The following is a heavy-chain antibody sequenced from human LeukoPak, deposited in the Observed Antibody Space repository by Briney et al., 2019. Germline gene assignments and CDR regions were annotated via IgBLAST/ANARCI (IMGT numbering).Heavy chain of an antibody. J-gene: IGHJ4*02. D-gene: IGHD1-26*01. Sequence: SETLSLTCAVSGDSISSGAYSWSWIRQPPGKGLEWIGYIYHSGSTYYNPSLKSRVTMSIDRSKNQFSLNLSSVTAADTAAYYCARGSREAYYFDNWGQGTLVTVSS. CDR2: IYHSGST. CDR3: ARGSREAYYFDN. V-gene: IGHV4-30-2*01. CDR1: GDSISSGAYS.